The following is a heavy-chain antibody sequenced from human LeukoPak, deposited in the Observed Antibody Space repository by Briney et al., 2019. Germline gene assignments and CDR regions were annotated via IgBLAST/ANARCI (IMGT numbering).Heavy chain of an antibody. V-gene: IGHV3-7*01. D-gene: IGHD2-15*01. Sequence: GGSLRLSCAASGFTFSSYSMNWVRQAPGKGLEWVANIKQDGSEKDYVDSVKGRFTISRDNAKNSLYLQMNSLRAEDTAVYYCANYCSGGSCYHGSSDYWGQGTLVTVSS. J-gene: IGHJ4*02. CDR2: IKQDGSEK. CDR1: GFTFSSYS. CDR3: ANYCSGGSCYHGSSDY.